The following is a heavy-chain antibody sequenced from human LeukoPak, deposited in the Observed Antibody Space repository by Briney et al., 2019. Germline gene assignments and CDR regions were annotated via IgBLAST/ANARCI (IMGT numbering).Heavy chain of an antibody. J-gene: IGHJ4*02. CDR3: ARRGGSTATGYYFDY. CDR1: GFTFSSYA. D-gene: IGHD3-10*01. CDR2: ISSSTSYT. V-gene: IGHV3-11*06. Sequence: GGSLRLSCAASGFTFSSYAMSWIRQAPGKGLEWVSYISSSTSYTNYADSVKGRFTISRENAKNSQYLHMNSLRGEDTAVYYCARRGGSTATGYYFDYWGQGTLVTVSA.